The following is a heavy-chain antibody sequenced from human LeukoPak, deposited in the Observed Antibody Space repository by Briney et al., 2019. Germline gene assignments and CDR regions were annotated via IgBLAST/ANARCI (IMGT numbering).Heavy chain of an antibody. CDR2: ISSSGSTI. CDR1: GFTFSSYE. D-gene: IGHD2-2*01. Sequence: GGSLRLSCAASGFTFSSYEMNWVRQAPGKGLEWASYISSSGSTIYYADSVKGRFTISRDNAKNSLYLQMNSLRAEDTAVYYCARDRIVVPAVPFDYWGQGTLVTVSS. J-gene: IGHJ4*02. V-gene: IGHV3-48*03. CDR3: ARDRIVVPAVPFDY.